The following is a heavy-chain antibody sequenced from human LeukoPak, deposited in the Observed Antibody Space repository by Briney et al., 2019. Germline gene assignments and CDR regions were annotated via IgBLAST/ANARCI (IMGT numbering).Heavy chain of an antibody. V-gene: IGHV3-48*03. D-gene: IGHD1-26*01. CDR1: GFTFSSYE. CDR2: ISSSGSTI. Sequence: HPGGSLRLSCAASGFTFSSYEMNWVRQAPGKGLEWVSYISSSGSTIYYADSVKGRFTISRDNAKNSLYLQMNSLRAEDTAVYYCAREFSGSNYGFPFDYWGQGTLVTVSS. J-gene: IGHJ4*02. CDR3: AREFSGSNYGFPFDY.